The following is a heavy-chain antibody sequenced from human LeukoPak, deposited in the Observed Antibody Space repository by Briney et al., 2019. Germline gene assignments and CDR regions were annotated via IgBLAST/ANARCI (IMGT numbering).Heavy chain of an antibody. J-gene: IGHJ4*02. Sequence: GESLRLSCAASGFTFTTYWMSWVRQAPGKGLEWVANIKQDGTEKYYVDSVKGRFTISRDNAKNSLYLQMNSLRAEDSAVYYCARLDWCFNYWGQGTLVTVSS. CDR1: GFTFTTYW. CDR3: ARLDWCFNY. D-gene: IGHD4/OR15-4a*01. CDR2: IKQDGTEK. V-gene: IGHV3-7*01.